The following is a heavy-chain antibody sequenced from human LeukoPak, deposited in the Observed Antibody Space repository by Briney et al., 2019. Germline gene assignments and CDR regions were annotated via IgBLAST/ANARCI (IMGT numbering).Heavy chain of an antibody. V-gene: IGHV3-20*04. Sequence: GGSLRLSCAASGFTFDDYAMNWVRRVPGRGLEWVSGINWNGRITEYADSVKDRFTISRQNTKNSLYLYMNNLGGEDTALYFCARGSVQLWLRDTYYYMDVWGKGTTVTVSS. CDR2: INWNGRIT. CDR3: ARGSVQLWLRDTYYYMDV. D-gene: IGHD5-18*01. CDR1: GFTFDDYA. J-gene: IGHJ6*03.